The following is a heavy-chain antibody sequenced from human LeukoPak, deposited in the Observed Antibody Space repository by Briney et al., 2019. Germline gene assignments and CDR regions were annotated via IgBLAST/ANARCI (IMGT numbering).Heavy chain of an antibody. J-gene: IGHJ3*02. CDR2: IIPIFGTA. CDR1: GGTFSSYA. V-gene: IGHV1-69*01. CDR3: ARCPGRTLRYFRAFEI. Sequence: SVKVSCKASGGTFSSYAISWVRQAPGQGLEWMGGIIPIFGTANYAQKFQGRVTITADESTSTAYMELSSLRSEDTAVYYCARCPGRTLRYFRAFEIWGQKPMVTVSS. D-gene: IGHD3-10*02.